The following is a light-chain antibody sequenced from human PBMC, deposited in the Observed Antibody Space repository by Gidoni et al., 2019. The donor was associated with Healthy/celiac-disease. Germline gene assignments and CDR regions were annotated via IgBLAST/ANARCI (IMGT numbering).Light chain of an antibody. CDR3: QQRSNWPPS. CDR2: DAS. J-gene: IGKJ4*01. Sequence: ELVLTQSPATLSLPPGERATLSRRASQSVSSYLAWYQQKPGQAPRLLIYDASNRATGIPARFSGSGSGTDFTLTISSLEPEDFAVYYCQQRSNWPPSFGGGTKVEIK. CDR1: QSVSSY. V-gene: IGKV3-11*01.